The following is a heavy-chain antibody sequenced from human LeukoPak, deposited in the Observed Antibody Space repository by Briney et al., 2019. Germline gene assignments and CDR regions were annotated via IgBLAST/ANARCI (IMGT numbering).Heavy chain of an antibody. CDR2: VGVSGSIM. CDR1: GFTFRSYE. J-gene: IGHJ4*02. CDR3: ARERYCSSTSCPHGDLDY. V-gene: IGHV3-48*03. Sequence: PGGSLRLSCAAAGFTFRSYEMDGLGQAPGKGVEGGSYVGVSGSIMYYAVYVKGRFTISRDNAKNSLYLQMNGLRAEDTAVYYCARERYCSSTSCPHGDLDYWGQGTLVSVSS. D-gene: IGHD2-2*01.